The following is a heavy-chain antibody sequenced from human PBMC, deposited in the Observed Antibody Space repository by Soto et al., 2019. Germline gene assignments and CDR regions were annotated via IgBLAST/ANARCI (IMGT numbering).Heavy chain of an antibody. V-gene: IGHV4-59*01. CDR2: IYYSGST. CDR3: ARVGLYDSSGYYYFDY. D-gene: IGHD3-22*01. Sequence: SETLSLTCTVSGGSISSYYWSWIRQPPGKGLEWIGYIYYSGSTNYNPSLKSRVTISVDTSKNQFSLKLSSVTAADTAVYYCARVGLYDSSGYYYFDYWGQGTAVTVSS. J-gene: IGHJ4*02. CDR1: GGSISSYY.